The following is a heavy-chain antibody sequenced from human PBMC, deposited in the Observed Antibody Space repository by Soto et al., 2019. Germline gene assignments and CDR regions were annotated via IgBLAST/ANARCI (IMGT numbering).Heavy chain of an antibody. J-gene: IGHJ6*02. CDR1: GYTFTSYY. D-gene: IGHD1-26*01. CDR3: AREGSVVGASTRYYNMDV. Sequence: QVQLVQSGAEVKKPGASVKVSCKASGYTFTSYYMHWVRQAPGQGLEWMGIINPSGGSTSYAQKFQGRVTMTRDTSTSTVYMELSSLRSEDTAVYYCAREGSVVGASTRYYNMDVWGQGTTVTVSS. CDR2: INPSGGST. V-gene: IGHV1-46*01.